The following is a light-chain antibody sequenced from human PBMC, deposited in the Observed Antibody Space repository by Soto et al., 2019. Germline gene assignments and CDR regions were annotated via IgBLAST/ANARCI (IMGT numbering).Light chain of an antibody. V-gene: IGKV1-5*03. CDR1: QSISTW. CDR3: QQYNTYPLS. CDR2: KAS. J-gene: IGKJ4*01. Sequence: DIQMTQSPSTLSASVGDRDTITCRASQSISTWLAWYQQKPGKAPKLLIYKASNLEGGVPSRFSGSGSGTEFTITINSLQPDDFATYYCQQYNTYPLSFGGGTTVEIK.